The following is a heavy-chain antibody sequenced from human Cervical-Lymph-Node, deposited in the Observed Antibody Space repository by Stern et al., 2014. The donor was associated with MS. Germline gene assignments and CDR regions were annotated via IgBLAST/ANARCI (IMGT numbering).Heavy chain of an antibody. Sequence: EVQLVESGPDVKRPGESLKISCQASGYTFTSYWIGWVRQMPGKGLEWIAIIFPGGSDIRYSPSFQGQVTISADKSSSTAYLQWNNLKASDTAIYYCARQRYFDYWGQGTLVTVSS. CDR2: IFPGGSDI. J-gene: IGHJ4*02. CDR1: GYTFTSYW. CDR3: ARQRYFDY. V-gene: IGHV5-51*01.